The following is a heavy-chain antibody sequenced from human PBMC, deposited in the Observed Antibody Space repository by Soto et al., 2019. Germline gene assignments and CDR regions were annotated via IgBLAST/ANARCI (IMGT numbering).Heavy chain of an antibody. CDR3: ARDRVIFPFYSGYDFFDY. Sequence: PGGSLRLSCAASGFTFSSYWMSWVRQAPGKGLEWVANIKQDGSEKYYVDSVKGRFTISRDNAKNSLYLQMNSLRAEDTAVYYCARDRVIFPFYSGYDFFDYWGQGTLVTVSS. V-gene: IGHV3-7*01. J-gene: IGHJ4*02. D-gene: IGHD5-12*01. CDR2: IKQDGSEK. CDR1: GFTFSSYW.